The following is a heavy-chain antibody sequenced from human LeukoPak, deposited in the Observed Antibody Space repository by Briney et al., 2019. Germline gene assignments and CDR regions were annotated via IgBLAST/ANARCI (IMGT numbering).Heavy chain of an antibody. J-gene: IGHJ4*02. CDR1: GFTFSSYA. CDR2: ISYDGSNK. CDR3: ARDQTVAYFDY. D-gene: IGHD4-23*01. V-gene: IGHV3-30*04. Sequence: SGGSLRLSCAASGFTFSSYAMHWVRQAPGKGLEWVAVISYDGSNKYYADSVKGRFTISRDNSKNTLYLQMNSLRAEDTAVYYCARDQTVAYFDYWVQGTLVTVSS.